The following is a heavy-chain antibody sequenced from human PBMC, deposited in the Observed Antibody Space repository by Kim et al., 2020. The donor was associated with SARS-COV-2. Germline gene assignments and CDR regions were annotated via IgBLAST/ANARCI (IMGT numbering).Heavy chain of an antibody. J-gene: IGHJ3*02. CDR1: GFTLSLYS. CDR2: ISGTGTIT. Sequence: GGSLRLSCATSGFTLSLYSMTWVRQSPGKGLEWVSHISGTGTITKHADSVRGRFTISRDNAKNSLFLQMNGLRAEDTAVYYCVRENYWDFDIWGQGTMVTVSS. V-gene: IGHV3-48*04. CDR3: VRENYWDFDI. D-gene: IGHD1-26*01.